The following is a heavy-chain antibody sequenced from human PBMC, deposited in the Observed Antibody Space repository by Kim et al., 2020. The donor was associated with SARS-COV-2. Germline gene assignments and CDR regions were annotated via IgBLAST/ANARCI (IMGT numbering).Heavy chain of an antibody. CDR3: ATRLYGSGSYQIDY. D-gene: IGHD3-10*01. Sequence: GGSLRLSCAASGFTFSSYAMSWVRQAPGKGLEWVSAISGSGGSTYYADSVKGRFTISRDNSKNTLYLQMNSLRAEDTAVYYCATRLYGSGSYQIDYWGQGTLVTVSS. J-gene: IGHJ4*02. V-gene: IGHV3-23*01. CDR2: ISGSGGST. CDR1: GFTFSSYA.